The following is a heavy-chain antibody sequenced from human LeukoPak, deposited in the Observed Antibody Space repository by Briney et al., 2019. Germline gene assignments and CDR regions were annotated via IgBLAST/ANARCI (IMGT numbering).Heavy chain of an antibody. J-gene: IGHJ4*02. CDR3: AREVGAEERGFDY. V-gene: IGHV4-34*01. D-gene: IGHD1-26*01. CDR2: INHSGST. Sequence: GSLRLSCAAFRFTFSEYAMHWVRQPPGKGLEWIGEINHSGSTNYNPSLKSRVTISVDTSKNQFSLKLSSVTAADTAVYYCAREVGAEERGFDYWGQGTLVTVSS. CDR1: RFTFSEYA.